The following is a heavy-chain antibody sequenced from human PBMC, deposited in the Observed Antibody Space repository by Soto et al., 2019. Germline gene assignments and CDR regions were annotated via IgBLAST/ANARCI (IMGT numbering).Heavy chain of an antibody. J-gene: IGHJ4*02. CDR3: ARDYSSSWLGFDY. V-gene: IGHV1-3*01. CDR2: INAGNGNT. Sequence: ASVKVSCKASGYTFTSYALHWVRQAPGQRLEWMGWINAGNGNTKYSQKFQGRVTITRDTSASTAYMELSSLRSEDTAVYYCARDYSSSWLGFDYWGQGSLVTVSS. CDR1: GYTFTSYA. D-gene: IGHD6-13*01.